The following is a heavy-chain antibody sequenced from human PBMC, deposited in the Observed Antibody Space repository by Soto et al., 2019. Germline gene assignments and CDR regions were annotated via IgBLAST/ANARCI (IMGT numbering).Heavy chain of an antibody. V-gene: IGHV3-30*03. CDR2: ISYDGSNK. D-gene: IGHD6-19*01. J-gene: IGHJ4*02. CDR1: GFTFSSYG. Sequence: QVQLVESGGDVVQPGRSLRLSCAASGFTFSSYGMHWVRQAPGKGLKWVAVISYDGSNKYYADSVKGRFTISRDNSKNTLYLQMNSLRAEDTAVYYCARYSSGPYYWGQGTLVTVSS. CDR3: ARYSSGPYY.